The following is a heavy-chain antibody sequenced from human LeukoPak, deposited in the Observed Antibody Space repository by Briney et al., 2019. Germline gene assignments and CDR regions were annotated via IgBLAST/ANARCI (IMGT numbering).Heavy chain of an antibody. Sequence: SETLSLTCTVSGVSISSSSYYWGWIRQPPGKGLGWIGSIYYSGSTYYNPSLKSRVTISVDTSKNQFSLKLSSVTAADTAVYYCARGIAAAGFDYWGQGTLVTVSS. CDR1: GVSISSSSYY. V-gene: IGHV4-39*01. CDR3: ARGIAAAGFDY. J-gene: IGHJ4*02. D-gene: IGHD6-13*01. CDR2: IYYSGST.